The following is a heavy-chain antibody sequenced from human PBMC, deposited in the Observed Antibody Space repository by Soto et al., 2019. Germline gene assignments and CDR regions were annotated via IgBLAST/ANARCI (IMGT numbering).Heavy chain of an antibody. D-gene: IGHD3-3*01. CDR3: AREGSWNGVDNDAFDI. CDR1: GGSISSYY. CDR2: IYYSGST. J-gene: IGHJ3*02. Sequence: PSETLSLTCTVSGGSISSYYWSWIRQPPGKGLEWIGYIYYSGSTNYNPSLKSRVTISVDTSKNQFSLKLSSVTAADTAVYYCAREGSWNGVDNDAFDIWGQGTVVTVSS. V-gene: IGHV4-59*01.